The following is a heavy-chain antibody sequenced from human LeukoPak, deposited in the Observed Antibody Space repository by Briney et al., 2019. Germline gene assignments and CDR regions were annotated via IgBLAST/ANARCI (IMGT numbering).Heavy chain of an antibody. D-gene: IGHD4-11*01. Sequence: SETLSLTCTVSGDSINSRSYYWDWIRQPPGKGLEWIGNLYYGGNTHYNPSLKSRVTISADTSNNQFSLNLSSVTAADTAVYYCAISDDYNNYGVNYWVQGTLVTVSS. CDR3: AISDDYNNYGVNY. CDR1: GDSINSRSYY. V-gene: IGHV4-39*01. CDR2: LYYGGNT. J-gene: IGHJ4*02.